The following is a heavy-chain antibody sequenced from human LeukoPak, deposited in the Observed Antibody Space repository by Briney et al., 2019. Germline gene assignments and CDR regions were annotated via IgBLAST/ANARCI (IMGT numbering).Heavy chain of an antibody. CDR1: GGSISSGGYS. Sequence: SETLFLTCAVSGGSISSGGYSWSWIRQPPGKGLEWIGYIYHSGSTYYNPSLKSRVTISVDRSKNQFSLKLSSVTAADTAVYYCARVSPHCSSTSCPVMDVWGQGTTVTVSS. V-gene: IGHV4-30-2*01. D-gene: IGHD2-2*01. CDR3: ARVSPHCSSTSCPVMDV. J-gene: IGHJ6*02. CDR2: IYHSGST.